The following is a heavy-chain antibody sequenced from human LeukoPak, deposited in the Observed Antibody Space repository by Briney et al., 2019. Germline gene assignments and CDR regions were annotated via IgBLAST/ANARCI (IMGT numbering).Heavy chain of an antibody. CDR3: ARSSYYYAADAFDI. J-gene: IGHJ3*02. CDR1: GGSFRCYY. D-gene: IGHD3-10*01. CDR2: INHSGST. V-gene: IGHV4-34*01. Sequence: PSETLSLTCAVYGGSFRCYYWSWIRQPPGKWLELIGEINHSGSTNYNPSLKSRVTISVETSKNQFSLKLSSVTAADTAVYYCARSSYYYAADAFDIWGQGTMVTVSS.